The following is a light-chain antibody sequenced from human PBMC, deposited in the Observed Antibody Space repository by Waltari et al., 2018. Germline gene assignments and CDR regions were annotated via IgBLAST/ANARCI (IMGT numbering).Light chain of an antibody. J-gene: IGKJ1*01. V-gene: IGKV1-39*01. CDR1: QTVTTF. CDR3: QQSYSNPWT. CDR2: AAS. Sequence: DIQMTQSPPSLSASVGDRVSIPCRASQTVTTFLNWYQQKPGKAPQVLTFAASNLQSGIPSRFSGSGSGTEFTLTIISLQPEDFATYFCQQSYSNPWTFGQGTKVESK.